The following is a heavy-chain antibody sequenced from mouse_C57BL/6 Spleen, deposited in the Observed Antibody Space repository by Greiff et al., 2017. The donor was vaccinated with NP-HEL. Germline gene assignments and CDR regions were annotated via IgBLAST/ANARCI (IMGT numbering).Heavy chain of an antibody. CDR2: IRLKSDNFAT. V-gene: IGHV6-3*01. CDR3: TENWDYFDY. J-gene: IGHJ2*01. Sequence: DVQLVESGGGLVQPGGSMKLSCVASGFTFSNYWMNWVRQSPEKGLEWVAQIRLKSDNFATHYAVYVKGRFTISRDDSKSSIYLQMNNLRAEDTGIYYCTENWDYFDYWGQGTTLTVSS. D-gene: IGHD4-1*01. CDR1: GFTFSNYW.